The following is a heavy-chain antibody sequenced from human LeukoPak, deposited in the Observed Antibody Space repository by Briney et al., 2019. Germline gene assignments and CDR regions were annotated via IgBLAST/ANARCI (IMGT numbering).Heavy chain of an antibody. D-gene: IGHD3-3*01. J-gene: IGHJ4*02. CDR3: ARGYDFWSGYWSHSDY. Sequence: GGSLRLSCAASGFTFSSFAMSWVRQAPGKGLEWVSGITGSGGNTYYADSVKGRFTISRDNSKNTVYLQMGSLRAEDMAVYYCARGYDFWSGYWSHSDYWGQGTLVTVSS. V-gene: IGHV3-23*01. CDR1: GFTFSSFA. CDR2: ITGSGGNT.